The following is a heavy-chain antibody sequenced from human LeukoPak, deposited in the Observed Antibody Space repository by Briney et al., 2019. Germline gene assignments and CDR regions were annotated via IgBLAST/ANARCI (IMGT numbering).Heavy chain of an antibody. CDR1: GFTFSSYE. CDR2: ISSSGSTI. Sequence: GGSLRLSCAASGFTFSSYEMNWVHQAPGKGLEWVSYISSSGSTIYYADSVKGRFTISRDNAKNSLYLQMNSLRAEDTAVYYCARDSGYSSSWYGYYYGMDVWGQGTTVTVSS. D-gene: IGHD6-13*01. V-gene: IGHV3-48*03. J-gene: IGHJ6*02. CDR3: ARDSGYSSSWYGYYYGMDV.